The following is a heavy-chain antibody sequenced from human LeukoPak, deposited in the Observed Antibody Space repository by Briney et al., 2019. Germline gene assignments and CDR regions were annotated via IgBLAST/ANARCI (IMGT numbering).Heavy chain of an antibody. CDR3: ARGDSSSWYYFDY. Sequence: SETLSLTRAVYGGSFSGYYWSWIRQPPGKGLEWIGEINHSGSTNYNPSLKSRVTISVETSKNQFSLKLSSVTAADTAVYYCARGDSSSWYYFDYWGQGTLVTVSS. CDR2: INHSGST. CDR1: GGSFSGYY. V-gene: IGHV4-34*01. J-gene: IGHJ4*02. D-gene: IGHD6-13*01.